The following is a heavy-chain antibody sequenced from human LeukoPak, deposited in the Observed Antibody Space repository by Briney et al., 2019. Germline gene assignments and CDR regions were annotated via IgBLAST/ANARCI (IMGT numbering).Heavy chain of an antibody. CDR3: ARDRGYSYGYNYYYMDV. CDR2: ISAYNGNT. Sequence: ASVKVFCKASGYTFTSYGISWVRQAPGQGLEWMGWISAYNGNTNYAQKLQGRVTMTTDTSTSTAYMELRSLRSDDTAVYYCARDRGYSYGYNYYYMDVWGKGTTVTVSS. J-gene: IGHJ6*03. CDR1: GYTFTSYG. D-gene: IGHD5-18*01. V-gene: IGHV1-18*01.